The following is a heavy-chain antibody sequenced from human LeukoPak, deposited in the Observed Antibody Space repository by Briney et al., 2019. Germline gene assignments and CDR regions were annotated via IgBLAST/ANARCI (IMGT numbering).Heavy chain of an antibody. D-gene: IGHD6-19*01. CDR1: GGSFSGYY. CDR3: ARGQWLASFDY. V-gene: IGHV4-34*01. CDR2: INHSGST. Sequence: SETLSLTCAVYGGSFSGYYWSWIRQPPGKGLEWIGEINHSGSTNYNPSLKSRVTISVDTSKNQFSLKLSSVTAADMAVYYCARGQWLASFDYWGQGTLVTVSS. J-gene: IGHJ4*02.